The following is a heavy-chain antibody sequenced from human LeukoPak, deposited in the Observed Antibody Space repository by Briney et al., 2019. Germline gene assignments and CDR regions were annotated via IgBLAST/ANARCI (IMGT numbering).Heavy chain of an antibody. CDR3: ARYGFEGFYFDN. Sequence: SETLSLTCTVSGYSISSGYYWGWIRQLPGKGLEWIGFIYYSGNTNYSPSLRSRITISLDTSKNQFSLELSSVTAADTAVYFCARYGFEGFYFDNWGQGSLVTVSS. D-gene: IGHD4-17*01. CDR1: GYSISSGYY. V-gene: IGHV4-61*01. CDR2: IYYSGNT. J-gene: IGHJ4*02.